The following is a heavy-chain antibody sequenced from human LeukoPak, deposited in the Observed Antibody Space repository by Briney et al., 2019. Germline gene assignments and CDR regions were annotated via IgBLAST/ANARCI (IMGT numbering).Heavy chain of an antibody. CDR3: ARGSIYDFDS. D-gene: IGHD3-3*02. Sequence: PSETLSLTCTVSGGSINSHYWHWIRQPPGTRLEWIGYVYYTGGTNYKSSLESRVTISVATSKKQFSLRLTSVTAADTALYYCARGSIYDFDSWGLGTLVSVSS. V-gene: IGHV4-59*11. J-gene: IGHJ4*02. CDR1: GGSINSHY. CDR2: VYYTGGT.